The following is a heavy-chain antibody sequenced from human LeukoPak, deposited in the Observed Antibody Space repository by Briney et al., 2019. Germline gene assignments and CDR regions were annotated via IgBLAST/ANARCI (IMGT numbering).Heavy chain of an antibody. J-gene: IGHJ4*02. V-gene: IGHV3-11*01. CDR2: ISSSGSPI. Sequence: GGSLRLSCGGSGFTFSGAWFSWVRQAPGKGLEWVSYISSSGSPISYADSVEGRFTISRDNAKNSLYLQMNSLRAEDTAVYYCARVGIIVAAGTCDYWGQGTLVTVSS. CDR3: ARVGIIVAAGTCDY. D-gene: IGHD6-13*01. CDR1: GFTFSGAW.